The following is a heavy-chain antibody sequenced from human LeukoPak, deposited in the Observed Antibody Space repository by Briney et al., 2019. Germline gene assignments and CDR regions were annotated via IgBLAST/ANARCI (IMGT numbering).Heavy chain of an antibody. J-gene: IGHJ4*02. Sequence: SETLSLTCAVYGGSFSGYYWSWIRQPPGKGLEWIGYIYYSGSTYYNPSLKSRVTISVDTSKNQFSLKLSSVTAADTAVYYCARKSTYGDYDGFYFDYWGQGTLVTVSS. CDR1: GGSFSGYY. V-gene: IGHV4-34*09. CDR3: ARKSTYGDYDGFYFDY. CDR2: IYYSGST. D-gene: IGHD4-17*01.